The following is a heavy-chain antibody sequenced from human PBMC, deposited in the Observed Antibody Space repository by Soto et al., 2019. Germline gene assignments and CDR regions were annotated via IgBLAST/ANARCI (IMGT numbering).Heavy chain of an antibody. V-gene: IGHV2-5*02. CDR1: GFSFNTRGVG. CDR2: IYWDGDR. J-gene: IGHJ4*02. Sequence: QITLKESGPTLMKPTQTLALTCTFSGFSFNTRGVGVAWIRQPPGKTLEWLAVIYWDGDRRYSPSLTDRLSITKDMSIKQVVLTLSNVGPVDTGTYYCAHLVPGPLSFAYWGQGALVTVSS. D-gene: IGHD6-19*01. CDR3: AHLVPGPLSFAY.